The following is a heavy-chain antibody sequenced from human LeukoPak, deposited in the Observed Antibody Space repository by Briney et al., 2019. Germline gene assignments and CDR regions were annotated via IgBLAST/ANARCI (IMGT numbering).Heavy chain of an antibody. CDR1: GFTVSSNY. J-gene: IGHJ6*02. CDR2: IYSGGST. Sequence: GGSLRLSCVASGFTVSSNYMSWVRQAPGKGLEWVSVIYSGGSTYYADSVKGRFTISRDNSKNTLYLQMNSLRAEDTAVYYCARDFPPYGMDVWGQGTTVTVSS. CDR3: ARDFPPYGMDV. V-gene: IGHV3-53*01.